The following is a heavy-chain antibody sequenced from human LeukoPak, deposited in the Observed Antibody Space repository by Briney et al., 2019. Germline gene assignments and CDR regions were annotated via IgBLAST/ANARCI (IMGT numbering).Heavy chain of an antibody. D-gene: IGHD5-24*01. CDR2: ISYDGSNK. J-gene: IGHJ4*02. CDR3: ARDQDMEMATILY. Sequence: GGSLRLSCAASGFTFSSYAMHWVRQAPGKGLEWVAVISYDGSNKYYADSVKGRFTISRDNSKNTLYLQMNSLRAEDTAVYYCARDQDMEMATILYWGQGTLVTVSS. CDR1: GFTFSSYA. V-gene: IGHV3-30*04.